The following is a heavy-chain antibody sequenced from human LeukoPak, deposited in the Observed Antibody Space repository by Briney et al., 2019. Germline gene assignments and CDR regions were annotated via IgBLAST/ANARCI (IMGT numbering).Heavy chain of an antibody. Sequence: PSETLSLTCAVHSGSFSGYYWSWIRQPPGKGLEWIGEINHSGSTNYNPSLKSRVTISVDTSKNQFSLKLSSVTAADTAVYYCARGNSSGWHEGFDYWGQGTLVTVSS. V-gene: IGHV4-34*01. CDR2: INHSGST. J-gene: IGHJ4*02. D-gene: IGHD6-19*01. CDR1: SGSFSGYY. CDR3: ARGNSSGWHEGFDY.